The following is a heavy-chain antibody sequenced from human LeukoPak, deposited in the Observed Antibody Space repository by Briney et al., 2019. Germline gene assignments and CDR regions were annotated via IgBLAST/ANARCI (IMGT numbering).Heavy chain of an antibody. D-gene: IGHD6-13*01. V-gene: IGHV3-48*01. CDR2: ISSSSSTI. CDR1: GFTFSSYS. CDR3: ARAGIAALRYFDY. Sequence: GGSLRLSCAASGFTFSSYSINWVRQAPGKGPEWVSYISSSSSTIFYADSVKGRLTISRDNAKNSLYLQMNSLRAEDTAVYYCARAGIAALRYFDYWGQGTLVTVSS. J-gene: IGHJ4*02.